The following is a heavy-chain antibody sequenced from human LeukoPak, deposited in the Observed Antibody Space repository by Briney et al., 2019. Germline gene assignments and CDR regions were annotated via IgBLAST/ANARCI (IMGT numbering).Heavy chain of an antibody. Sequence: SETLSLTCTVSGDSIYNNYWGWIRQSPGRGLEWIACIYKRGGGTTDYNPSLESRVTISVDTSRSQFSLNLASVTAADTAVYYCARDAGITMVRGANNDAFDIWGQGTMVTVSS. CDR2: IYKRGGGTT. V-gene: IGHV4-59*01. D-gene: IGHD3-10*01. CDR3: ARDAGITMVRGANNDAFDI. J-gene: IGHJ3*02. CDR1: GDSIYNNY.